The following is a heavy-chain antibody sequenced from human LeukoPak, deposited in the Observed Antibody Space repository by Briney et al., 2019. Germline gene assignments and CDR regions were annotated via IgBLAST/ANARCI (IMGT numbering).Heavy chain of an antibody. CDR1: GYTFTSYY. CDR3: AREGYYDSSGYYFQH. J-gene: IGHJ1*01. V-gene: IGHV1-46*01. CDR2: INPSGGST. Sequence: ASVKVSYKASGYTFTSYYMHWVRQAPGHPLEWMGIINPSGGSTSYAQKFQGRVTMTRDTSTSTVYMELSSLRSEDTAVYYCAREGYYDSSGYYFQHWGQGTLVTVSS. D-gene: IGHD3-22*01.